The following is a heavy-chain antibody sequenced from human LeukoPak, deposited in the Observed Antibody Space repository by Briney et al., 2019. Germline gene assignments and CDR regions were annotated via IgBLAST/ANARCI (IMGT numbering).Heavy chain of an antibody. CDR1: GYTFTSYY. D-gene: IGHD1-26*01. CDR3: ARGSGSCLGAFDI. CDR2: INPSGGST. V-gene: IGHV1-46*01. J-gene: IGHJ3*02. Sequence: ATVKVSCKASGYTFTSYYMHWVRQAPGQGLERMGIINPSGGSTSYAQKFQGRVTMTRDMSTSTVYMELSSLRSEDTAVYYCARGSGSCLGAFDIWGQGTMVTVSS.